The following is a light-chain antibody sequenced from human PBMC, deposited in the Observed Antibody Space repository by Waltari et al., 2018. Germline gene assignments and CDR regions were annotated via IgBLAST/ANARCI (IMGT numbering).Light chain of an antibody. CDR3: QQYNHWPRT. J-gene: IGKJ1*01. CDR2: AAS. V-gene: IGKV3-15*01. CDR1: QNISSY. Sequence: ETVLTPFPATLSVSPGDRATLSCRASQNISSYLAWYQHKSGQAPRLLIHAASTRATGIPARFSGSGSGTDFTLTISSLQSEDFAVYYCQQYNHWPRTFGQGTKVDIK.